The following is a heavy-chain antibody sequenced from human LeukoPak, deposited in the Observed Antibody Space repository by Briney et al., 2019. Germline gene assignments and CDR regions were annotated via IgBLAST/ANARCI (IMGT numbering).Heavy chain of an antibody. J-gene: IGHJ6*03. CDR1: GFTFSSYS. D-gene: IGHD6-6*01. V-gene: IGHV3-21*01. CDR2: ISSSSSYI. CDR3: AREGYSSSSGSMGYMDV. Sequence: PGGSPRLSCAASGFTFSSYSMNWVRQAPGKGLEWVSSISSSSSYIYYADSVKGRFTISRDNAKNSLYLQMNSLRAEDTAVYYCAREGYSSSSGSMGYMDVWGKGTTVTVSS.